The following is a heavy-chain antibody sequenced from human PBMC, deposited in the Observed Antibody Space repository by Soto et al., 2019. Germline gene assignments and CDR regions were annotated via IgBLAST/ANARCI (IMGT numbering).Heavy chain of an antibody. J-gene: IGHJ4*02. D-gene: IGHD6-19*01. CDR2: ISTFHGSI. CDR3: ARFYSSGWPRGYFDY. CDR1: GYTFTSHG. Sequence: QVQLVQSGGEVKKPGASVKVSCKAAGYTFTSHGISWVRQAPGQGLEWMGWISTFHGSINYAQKLHGRVTMTTDTSTSTAYMELRSLRSDDTAVYYCARFYSSGWPRGYFDYWGQGTPVTVSA. V-gene: IGHV1-18*01.